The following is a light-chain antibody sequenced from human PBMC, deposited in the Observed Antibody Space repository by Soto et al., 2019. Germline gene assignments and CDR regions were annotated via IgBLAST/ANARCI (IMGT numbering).Light chain of an antibody. CDR2: GVS. V-gene: IGLV2-14*01. CDR1: SSDVGGYNY. Sequence: QSVLTQPSSLSGSPGQSITISCTGNSSDVGGYNYVSWYQQHPGKAPKLMIYGVSNRPSGVSNRFSGSKSGNTASLTISGLQAEDEADYYCSSYASSSSLRVFGGGTKLTVL. J-gene: IGLJ3*02. CDR3: SSYASSSSLRV.